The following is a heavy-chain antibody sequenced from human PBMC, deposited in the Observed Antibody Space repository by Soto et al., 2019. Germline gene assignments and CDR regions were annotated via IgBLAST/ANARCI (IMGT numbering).Heavy chain of an antibody. CDR1: GVTFTSYA. J-gene: IGHJ4*02. CDR2: ISKSGDST. D-gene: IGHD3-3*01. Sequence: SGGSLRLSCAASGVTFTSYAMTWVRQVPGEGLQWVSSISKSGDSTYYADSVKGRFTTSRDNSKNTLYLQMNSLRAEDTAIYYCAKGFFGFDYWGQGTLVTVSS. V-gene: IGHV3-23*01. CDR3: AKGFFGFDY.